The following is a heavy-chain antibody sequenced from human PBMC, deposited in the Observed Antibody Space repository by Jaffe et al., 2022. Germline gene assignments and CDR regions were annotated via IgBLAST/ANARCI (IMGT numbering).Heavy chain of an antibody. V-gene: IGHV4-4*02. CDR1: GGSIGNSHW. CDR2: IYPSGTI. D-gene: IGHD6-19*01. J-gene: IGHJ3*02. CDR3: ARDKFSGLYAHDAFDI. Sequence: QVQLQESGPGLVKPSGTLSLTCTVSGGSIGNSHWWGWVRQSPEKGLEWIGEIYPSGTINYNPSLKSRVTISVDKSKNQFSLKLSSVTAADTAIYYCARDKFSGLYAHDAFDIWGQGTMVTVSS.